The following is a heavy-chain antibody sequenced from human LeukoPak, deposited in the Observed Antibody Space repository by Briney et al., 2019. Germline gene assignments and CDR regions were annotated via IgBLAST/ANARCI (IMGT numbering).Heavy chain of an antibody. J-gene: IGHJ4*02. D-gene: IGHD3-22*01. CDR1: GFTFSSFW. Sequence: PGGSLRLSCAASGFTFSSFWMSWVRHAPGKGLEGVANIKQDGSEKYYVDSVKGRFTISRDNAKNSLYLQMNSLRAEDTAVYYCAGGYYYDSSGYYWAYWGQGTLVSVSS. CDR3: AGGYYYDSSGYYWAY. CDR2: IKQDGSEK. V-gene: IGHV3-7*05.